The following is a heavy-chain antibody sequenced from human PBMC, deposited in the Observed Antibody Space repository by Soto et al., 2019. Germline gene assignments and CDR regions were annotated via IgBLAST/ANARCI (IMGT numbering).Heavy chain of an antibody. CDR3: ARGLNKAALSFEY. V-gene: IGHV3-20*04. CDR1: GFTFDNYA. Sequence: PGGSLRLSCTVSGFTFDNYAMSWVRQAPGKGLEWISGINWNGASAGYADSVKGRFTISRDNAKNSLYLQMNSLRAEDTALYYYARGLNKAALSFEYWGQGTLVTVSS. CDR2: INWNGASA. D-gene: IGHD2-8*01. J-gene: IGHJ4*01.